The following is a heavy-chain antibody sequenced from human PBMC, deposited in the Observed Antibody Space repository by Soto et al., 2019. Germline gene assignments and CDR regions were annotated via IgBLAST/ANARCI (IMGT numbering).Heavy chain of an antibody. D-gene: IGHD4-17*01. Sequence: GASMKVSCKASGGTFSSYAISWVRQAPGQGLEWMGGIIPIFGTANYAQKFQGRVTITADESTSTAYMELSSLRSEDTAVYYCASNDYGDYGRAGGMDVWGQGTTVTVSS. V-gene: IGHV1-69*13. CDR1: GGTFSSYA. J-gene: IGHJ6*02. CDR2: IIPIFGTA. CDR3: ASNDYGDYGRAGGMDV.